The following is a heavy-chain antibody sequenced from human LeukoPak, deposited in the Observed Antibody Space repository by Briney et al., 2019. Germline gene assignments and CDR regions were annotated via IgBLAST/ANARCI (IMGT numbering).Heavy chain of an antibody. CDR3: ARDRKYSGYFDY. D-gene: IGHD5-12*01. CDR2: IYYSGST. V-gene: IGHV4-31*03. Sequence: TLSLTCTVSGGSISSGGSYWSWIRQHPGKGLEWIGYIYYSGSTYYNPSLKSRVTISVDTSKNQFSLKLSSVTAADTAVYYCARDRKYSGYFDYWGQGTLVTVSS. J-gene: IGHJ4*02. CDR1: GGSISSGGSY.